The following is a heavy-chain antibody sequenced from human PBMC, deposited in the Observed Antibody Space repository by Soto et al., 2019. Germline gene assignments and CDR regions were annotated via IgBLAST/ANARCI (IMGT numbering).Heavy chain of an antibody. J-gene: IGHJ5*02. CDR3: AKDPGCSGGSCYPIWHWFDP. V-gene: IGHV3-23*01. CDR2: ISGSGGST. Sequence: GGSLRLSCAASGFTFSSYAMSWVRQAPGKGLEWVSAISGSGGSTYYADSVKGRFTISRDNSKNTLYLQMNSLRAEDTAVYYCAKDPGCSGGSCYPIWHWFDPWGQGTLVTVSS. CDR1: GFTFSSYA. D-gene: IGHD2-15*01.